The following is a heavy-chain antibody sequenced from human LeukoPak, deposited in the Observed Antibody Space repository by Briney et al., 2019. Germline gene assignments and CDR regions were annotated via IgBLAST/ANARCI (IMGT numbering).Heavy chain of an antibody. CDR2: INPNSGGT. Sequence: GASVKVSCKASGYTFTGYYMHWVRQAPGQGLEWMGWINPNSGGTNYAQKFQGRVTMTRDTSISTAYMELSRLRSDDTAVYYCAREGTYYYGSGSYSLNFDYWGQGTLVTVSS. CDR1: GYTFTGYY. J-gene: IGHJ4*02. V-gene: IGHV1-2*02. D-gene: IGHD3-10*01. CDR3: AREGTYYYGSGSYSLNFDY.